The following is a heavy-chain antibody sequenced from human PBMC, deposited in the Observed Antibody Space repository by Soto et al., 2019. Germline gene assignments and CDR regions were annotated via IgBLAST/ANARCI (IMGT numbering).Heavy chain of an antibody. CDR3: ARVAYSSSWYHYFDY. CDR2: IIPIFGTA. J-gene: IGHJ4*02. Sequence: GASVKVSCKASGGTFSSYAISWVRQAPGQGLEWMGGIIPIFGTANYAQKFQGRVTITADESTSTAYMELSSLRSEDTAVYYCARVAYSSSWYHYFDYWGQGTLVTVSS. D-gene: IGHD6-13*01. CDR1: GGTFSSYA. V-gene: IGHV1-69*13.